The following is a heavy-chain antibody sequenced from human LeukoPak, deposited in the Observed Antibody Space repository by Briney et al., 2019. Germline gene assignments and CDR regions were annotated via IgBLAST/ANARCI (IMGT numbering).Heavy chain of an antibody. CDR3: ARHFRRGVDY. D-gene: IGHD3-10*01. CDR2: INHSGST. Sequence: SETLSLTCAVYGGSFSGYYWSWIRQPPGKGLEWIGEINHSGSTNYNPSLKSRVTISVDTSKNQFSLKLSSVTAADTAVYYCARHFRRGVDYWGQGTLVTVSS. J-gene: IGHJ4*02. CDR1: GGSFSGYY. V-gene: IGHV4-34*01.